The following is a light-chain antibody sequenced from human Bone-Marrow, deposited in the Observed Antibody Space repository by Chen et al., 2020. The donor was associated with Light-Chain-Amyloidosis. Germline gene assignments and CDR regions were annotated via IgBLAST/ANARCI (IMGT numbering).Light chain of an antibody. V-gene: IGLV6-57*01. CDR1: SGSIATNY. CDR3: QSYQCSSQGV. Sequence: FMLSQHPSVPGSPGHTVIISCTRSSGSIATNYVQWYQQRPGSSPTTVIYEYDQRPSGVPDRFSGSIDRSSNSASLSLAGLKTEDEADYYCQSYQCSSQGVFGGGTKLTVL. J-gene: IGLJ3*02. CDR2: EYD.